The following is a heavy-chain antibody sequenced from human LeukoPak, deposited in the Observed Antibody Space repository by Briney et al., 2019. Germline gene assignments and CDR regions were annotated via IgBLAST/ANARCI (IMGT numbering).Heavy chain of an antibody. V-gene: IGHV3-74*01. CDR1: GSTFSSYW. D-gene: IGHD5-18*01. CDR3: AREETRVYVDTAMVTVPPSYNWFDP. Sequence: GGSLRLSCAASGSTFSSYWMHWVRQAPGKGLVWVSRINSDGSSTSYADSVKGRFTISRDNAKNTLYLQMNSLRAEDTAVYYCAREETRVYVDTAMVTVPPSYNWFDPWGQGTLVTVSS. CDR2: INSDGSST. J-gene: IGHJ5*02.